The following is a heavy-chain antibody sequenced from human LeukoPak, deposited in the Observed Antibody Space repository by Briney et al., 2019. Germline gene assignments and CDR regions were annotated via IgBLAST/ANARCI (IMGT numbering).Heavy chain of an antibody. CDR2: INHDGSEK. D-gene: IGHD2-15*01. Sequence: GGSLRLSCAASGFTFSDYWMNWVRQAPGKGLEWVANINHDGSEKYYVDSVKGRFTISRDNAKNSLYLQMNSLRAEDTAVYYCARAIGDVWGKGTTVTVSS. V-gene: IGHV3-7*03. CDR3: ARAIGDV. CDR1: GFTFSDYW. J-gene: IGHJ6*04.